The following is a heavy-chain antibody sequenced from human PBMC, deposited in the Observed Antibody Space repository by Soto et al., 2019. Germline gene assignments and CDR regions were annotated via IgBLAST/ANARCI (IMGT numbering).Heavy chain of an antibody. V-gene: IGHV1-3*01. J-gene: IGHJ1*01. CDR3: ARLWSGSSWPEYFQH. Sequence: ASVKVSCKASGYTFTSYAMHWARQAPGQRLEWMGWINAGNGNTKYSQKFQGRVTITRDTSAGTAYMELSSLRSEDTAVYYCARLWSGSSWPEYFQHWGQGTLVTVSS. CDR1: GYTFTSYA. D-gene: IGHD6-13*01. CDR2: INAGNGNT.